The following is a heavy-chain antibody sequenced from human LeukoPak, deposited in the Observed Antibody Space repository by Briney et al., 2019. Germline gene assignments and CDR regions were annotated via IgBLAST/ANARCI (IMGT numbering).Heavy chain of an antibody. Sequence: GGSLRLSCAASGFTSSTYGMHWVRQAPGKGLEWVAFIRYDGSNKYYADSVKGRFTISRDNSKNTLYLQMNSLRGEDTAVYFCAKDKDPWKSTAISDFDYWGQGTLVTASS. J-gene: IGHJ4*02. CDR2: IRYDGSNK. D-gene: IGHD1-1*01. CDR3: AKDKDPWKSTAISDFDY. CDR1: GFTSSTYG. V-gene: IGHV3-30*02.